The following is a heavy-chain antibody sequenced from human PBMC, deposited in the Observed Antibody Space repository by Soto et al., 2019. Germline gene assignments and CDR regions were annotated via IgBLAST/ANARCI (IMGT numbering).Heavy chain of an antibody. V-gene: IGHV3-15*01. CDR2: IKSKTDGGTT. J-gene: IGHJ3*02. CDR3: ITDPQGIVGATIDAFDI. D-gene: IGHD1-26*01. Sequence: GGSLRLSCAASGFTFSNAWMSWVRQAPGKGLEWVGRIKSKTDGGTTDYAAPVKGRFTISRDDSKNTLYLQMNSLKTEDTAVYYCITDPQGIVGATIDAFDIWGQGTMVTVSS. CDR1: GFTFSNAW.